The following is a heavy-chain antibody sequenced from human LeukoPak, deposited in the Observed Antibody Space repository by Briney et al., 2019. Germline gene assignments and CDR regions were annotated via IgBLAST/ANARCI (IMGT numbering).Heavy chain of an antibody. CDR2: ISYDGSNK. D-gene: IGHD5-18*01. J-gene: IGHJ3*02. CDR1: GFTFSRYG. CDR3: ARDRLLDTATSDAFDI. Sequence: PGGSLRLSCAASGFTFSRYGMHWVRQAPGKGLEWVTAISYDGSNKYYADSVKGRFTISRDNSKNTLYVQMNSLRDEDTAVYYCARDRLLDTATSDAFDIWGQGTLVTVSS. V-gene: IGHV3-30*04.